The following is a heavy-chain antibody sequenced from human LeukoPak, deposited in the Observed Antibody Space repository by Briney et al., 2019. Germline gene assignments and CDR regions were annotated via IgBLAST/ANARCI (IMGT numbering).Heavy chain of an antibody. CDR2: INPNSGDT. CDR3: ARDPDAVVVTAAYYFDY. J-gene: IGHJ4*02. Sequence: GASVKVSCKASGYSFTGYYMHWVRQAPGQGLEWMGWINPNSGDTKYAQKSQGRGTMTRDTCISTAYMELSRLRSDDTAVYYCARDPDAVVVTAAYYFDYWGQGTLVTVSS. D-gene: IGHD2-21*02. V-gene: IGHV1-2*02. CDR1: GYSFTGYY.